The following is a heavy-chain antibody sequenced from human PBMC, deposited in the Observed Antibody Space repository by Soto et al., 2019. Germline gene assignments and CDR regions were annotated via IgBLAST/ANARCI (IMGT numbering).Heavy chain of an antibody. Sequence: EVQLVESGGGLVQPGGSLRLSCAASGFTFSSYSMNWVRQAPGKGLEWVSYISSSSSTIYYADSVKGRFTISRDNAKNSLYLQMNSLRAEDTAVYYCARTGLYYDILTGYYYYYYMHVWGKGTTVTVSS. CDR3: ARTGLYYDILTGYYYYYYMHV. CDR1: GFTFSSYS. D-gene: IGHD3-9*01. J-gene: IGHJ6*03. V-gene: IGHV3-48*01. CDR2: ISSSSSTI.